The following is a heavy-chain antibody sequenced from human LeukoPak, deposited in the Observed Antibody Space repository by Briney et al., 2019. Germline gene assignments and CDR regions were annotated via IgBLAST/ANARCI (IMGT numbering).Heavy chain of an antibody. CDR2: IDWDDDK. CDR1: GFSLSTSGMC. CDR3: ARIRGSRYYIDS. D-gene: IGHD6-13*01. V-gene: IGHV2-70*17. Sequence: SGPTLVNPTQALTLTCTFSGFSLSTSGMCVSWLRQPPGKALEWLARIDWDDDKFYSTSLKTRPTISKDTSKNQVVLKMINMDPVDTATYYCARIRGSRYYIDSWGQGTLVTVSS. J-gene: IGHJ4*02.